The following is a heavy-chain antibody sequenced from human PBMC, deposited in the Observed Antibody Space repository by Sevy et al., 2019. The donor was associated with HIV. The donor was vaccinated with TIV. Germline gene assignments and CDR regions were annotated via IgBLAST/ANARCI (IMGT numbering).Heavy chain of an antibody. CDR3: AKGSKATDSAFDL. CDR2: VSDDGSTK. J-gene: IGHJ3*01. V-gene: IGHV3-30*18. CDR1: GFTLSNYG. D-gene: IGHD1-26*01. Sequence: GGSLRLSCAASGFTLSNYGMHWVRQAPGKGLEWVAVVSDDGSTKYYADFVKGRFTISRDNSKNTVYLQMNTLRTEDTAVFYCAKGSKATDSAFDLWGQGTMVTVSS.